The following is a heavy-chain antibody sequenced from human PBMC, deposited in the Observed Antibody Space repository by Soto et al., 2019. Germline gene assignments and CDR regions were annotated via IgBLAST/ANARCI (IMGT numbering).Heavy chain of an antibody. J-gene: IGHJ4*02. CDR3: ARGKGWNGVATNHFDF. V-gene: IGHV3-74*01. CDR2: INNDGSGT. CDR1: GFTFTNYW. Sequence: GGSLRLSCATSGFTFTNYWMHWVRQAPGRGLVWVSHINNDGSGTSYADSVKGRFTFSRDNAKNSVYLEMNSLRAEDTAMYYCARGKGWNGVATNHFDFWGQGTLVTVSS. D-gene: IGHD5-12*01.